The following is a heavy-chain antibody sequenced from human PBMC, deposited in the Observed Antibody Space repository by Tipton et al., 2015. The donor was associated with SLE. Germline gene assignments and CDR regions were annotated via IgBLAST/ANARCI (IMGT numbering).Heavy chain of an antibody. D-gene: IGHD3-3*02. CDR2: VYATGTT. CDR3: ARGRKHSA. Sequence: TLSLTCTVSGASISSFYWTWIRQPAGKGLEWIGRVYATGTTNYNPSLKSRVTMSLDTSKNQFSLKLSSVTAADTAVYYCARGRKHSAWGQGTLVIVSS. V-gene: IGHV4-4*07. J-gene: IGHJ5*02. CDR1: GASISSFY.